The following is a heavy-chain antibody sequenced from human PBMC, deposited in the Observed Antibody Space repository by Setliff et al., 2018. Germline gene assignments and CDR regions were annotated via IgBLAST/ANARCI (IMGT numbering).Heavy chain of an antibody. Sequence: GGSLRLSCAASGFSFSNYWMHWVRQAPGKGLEWVSVTYSDGRTNYADSVKGRFTISRDNSKNTIDLQVNSLRAEDTAIYSCARDGKQYYYDSTGYYRNWFDPWGQGTLVTVSS. V-gene: IGHV3-66*02. J-gene: IGHJ5*02. CDR3: ARDGKQYYYDSTGYYRNWFDP. CDR1: GFSFSNYW. D-gene: IGHD3-22*01. CDR2: TYSDGRT.